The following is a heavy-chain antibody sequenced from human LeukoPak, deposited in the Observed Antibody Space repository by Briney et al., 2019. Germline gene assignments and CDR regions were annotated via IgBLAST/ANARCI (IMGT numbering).Heavy chain of an antibody. D-gene: IGHD1-14*01. Sequence: SETLSLTCTVSGGSISNYYWSWIRQPPGKGLEWIGYIYYSGSTNYNPSLKSRVTISVDTSKNQFSLKLSSVTAADTAVYYCARGDSTGTYNWFDPWGQGTLVTVSS. CDR3: ARGDSTGTYNWFDP. CDR1: GGSISNYY. CDR2: IYYSGST. J-gene: IGHJ5*02. V-gene: IGHV4-59*01.